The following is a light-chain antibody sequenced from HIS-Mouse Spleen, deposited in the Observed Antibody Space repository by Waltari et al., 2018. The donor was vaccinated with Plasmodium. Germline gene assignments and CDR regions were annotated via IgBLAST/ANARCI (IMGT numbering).Light chain of an antibody. Sequence: SYELTQPPSVSVSPGPTARITCSGAALPTKYAYWYQQKSGQAPVLVIYEDSKRPPGIPERFSGSSSGTMATLTISGAQVEDEADYYCYSTDSSGNHRVFGGGTKLTVL. CDR1: ALPTKY. CDR3: YSTDSSGNHRV. V-gene: IGLV3-10*01. J-gene: IGLJ3*02. CDR2: EDS.